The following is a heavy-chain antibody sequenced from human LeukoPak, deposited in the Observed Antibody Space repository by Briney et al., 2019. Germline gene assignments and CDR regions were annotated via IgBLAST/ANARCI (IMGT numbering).Heavy chain of an antibody. J-gene: IGHJ4*02. CDR3: AKAGDSSSWYERYYFDY. Sequence: GGSLRLSCAASGFTFSDYYMSWFRQAPGKGLEWVSYISSSGSTIYYADSVKGRFTISRDNAKNSLYLQMNSLRAEDTAVYYCAKAGDSSSWYERYYFDYWGQGTLVTVSS. V-gene: IGHV3-11*01. CDR1: GFTFSDYY. CDR2: ISSSGSTI. D-gene: IGHD6-13*01.